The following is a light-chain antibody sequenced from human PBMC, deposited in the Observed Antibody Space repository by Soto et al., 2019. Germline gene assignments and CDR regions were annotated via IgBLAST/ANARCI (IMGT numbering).Light chain of an antibody. CDR3: QQYNNWPIT. CDR1: QSVRDRY. Sequence: EIVLTQSPGTLSLSPGERATLSCRASQSVRDRYLAWYQQKPGQAPSLLIYDTSTRATGVPDRFSGSGSGTDFALTISSLQSEDFAVYYCQQYNNWPITFGQGTRLE. CDR2: DTS. V-gene: IGKV3D-20*02. J-gene: IGKJ5*01.